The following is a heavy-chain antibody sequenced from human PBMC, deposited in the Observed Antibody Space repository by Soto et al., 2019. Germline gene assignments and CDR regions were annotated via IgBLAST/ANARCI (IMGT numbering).Heavy chain of an antibody. J-gene: IGHJ4*02. CDR2: IYSRGST. V-gene: IGHV4-31*03. D-gene: IGHD1-1*01. CDR3: ARITTVTTSNVFDS. Sequence: LSLTGTVSGGSISSGYSYWSFIRQHPRKGLECIGYIYSRGSTYYNPSLRSRVTISIDTSKNQFSLKLTSVTAADTAVYYCARITTVTTSNVFDSWGRGTLVTVSS. CDR1: GGSISSGYSY.